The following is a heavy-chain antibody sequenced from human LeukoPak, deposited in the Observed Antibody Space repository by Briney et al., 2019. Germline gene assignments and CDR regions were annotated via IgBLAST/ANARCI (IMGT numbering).Heavy chain of an antibody. Sequence: GGSLRLSCAASGFTFSSYSMNWVRQAPGKGLEWVSYISSSSTTIYYADSVKGRFTISRDNAKNSLYLQMNSLRAEDTALYYCAKDLPDGYNTRWGQGTLVTVSS. V-gene: IGHV3-48*01. CDR1: GFTFSSYS. CDR2: ISSSSTTI. J-gene: IGHJ4*02. D-gene: IGHD5-24*01. CDR3: AKDLPDGYNTR.